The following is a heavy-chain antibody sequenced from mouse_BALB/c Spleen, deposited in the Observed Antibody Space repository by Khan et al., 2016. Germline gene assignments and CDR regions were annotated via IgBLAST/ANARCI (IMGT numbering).Heavy chain of an antibody. V-gene: IGHV2-2*02. CDR3: ARNRANWDYAMDD. D-gene: IGHD4-1*01. CDR1: GFSLTSYG. J-gene: IGHJ4*01. CDR2: IWSGGST. Sequence: QVQLQQSGPGLVQPSQSLTITCTVSGFSLTSYGVHWVRQSPGKGLEWLGVIWSGGSTAYNAAFISRLSTSTDNSQSQVSFKMNSQQTNDTAVYYCARNRANWDYAMDDWREGTSGTVS.